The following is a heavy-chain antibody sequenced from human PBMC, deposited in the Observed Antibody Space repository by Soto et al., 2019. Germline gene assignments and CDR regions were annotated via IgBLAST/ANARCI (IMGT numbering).Heavy chain of an antibody. CDR2: ISGGGGST. CDR3: AKGPYYDYVWGSYRPLDY. CDR1: GFTFSSYA. D-gene: IGHD3-16*02. V-gene: IGHV3-23*01. Sequence: GGSLRLSCAASGFTFSSYAMSWVRQAPGKGLEWVSAISGGGGSTYYADSVKGRFTISRDNSKNTLYLQMNSLRAEDTAVYYCAKGPYYDYVWGSYRPLDYWGQGTLVTVSS. J-gene: IGHJ4*02.